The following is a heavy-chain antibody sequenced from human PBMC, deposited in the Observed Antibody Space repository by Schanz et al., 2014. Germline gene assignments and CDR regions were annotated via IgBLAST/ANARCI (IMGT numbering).Heavy chain of an antibody. Sequence: EVQLVESGGGLVQPGGSLRLSCAASGFSVGNKYMNWVRQAPGKGLEWVSSISGDHRNTFYADSVKGRFNISRDNAKNTLYLQMNSLRVEDTAVYFCVSQTGSPNYWGQGTLVTVSS. V-gene: IGHV3-21*01. D-gene: IGHD6-13*01. CDR1: GFSVGNKY. J-gene: IGHJ4*02. CDR2: ISGDHRNT. CDR3: VSQTGSPNY.